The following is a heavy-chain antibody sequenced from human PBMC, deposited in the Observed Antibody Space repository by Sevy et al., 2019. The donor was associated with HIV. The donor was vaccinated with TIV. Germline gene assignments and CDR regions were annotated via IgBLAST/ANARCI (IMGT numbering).Heavy chain of an antibody. CDR1: GYTFTGYY. V-gene: IGHV1-2*02. J-gene: IGHJ6*01. CDR3: ARAGYDSSCYPMDYGMDV. D-gene: IGHD3-22*01. Sequence: ASVKVSCKASGYTFTGYYMHWVRQAPGQGLEWMGWINPNSGGTNYAQKFQGRVTMTRDTSISTAYMELSRLRSDDTAVYYRARAGYDSSCYPMDYGMDVWVQGTTVTVSS. CDR2: INPNSGGT.